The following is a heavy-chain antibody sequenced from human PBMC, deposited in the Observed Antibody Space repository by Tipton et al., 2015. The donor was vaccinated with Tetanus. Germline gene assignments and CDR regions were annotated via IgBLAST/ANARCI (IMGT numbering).Heavy chain of an antibody. CDR1: GGSISDKKYY. J-gene: IGHJ4*02. CDR3: ARLREIVSRSGWAFDY. D-gene: IGHD5/OR15-5a*01. CDR2: IYFKGDT. Sequence: GLVKPSETLSLSCTVSGGSISDKKYYWGWIRQPPGKGLEWIASIYFKGDTYYNPSLKSRVSMSVDTSKKDFSLRLGSVTAADTAVYYCARLREIVSRSGWAFDYWGQGILVTVSS. V-gene: IGHV4-39*02.